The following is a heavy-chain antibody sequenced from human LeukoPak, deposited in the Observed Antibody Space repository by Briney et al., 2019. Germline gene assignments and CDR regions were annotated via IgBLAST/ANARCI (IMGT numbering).Heavy chain of an antibody. J-gene: IGHJ4*02. CDR2: IYYSGST. CDR1: GGSISSYY. Sequence: SETLSLTCTVSGGSISSYYWSWIRQPPGKGLEWIGYIYYSGSTNYNPSLKSRVTISVDTSKNQFSLKLSSGPAADTAVYYCARAPRDSSGWYPFDYWGQGTLVTVSS. D-gene: IGHD6-19*01. V-gene: IGHV4-59*01. CDR3: ARAPRDSSGWYPFDY.